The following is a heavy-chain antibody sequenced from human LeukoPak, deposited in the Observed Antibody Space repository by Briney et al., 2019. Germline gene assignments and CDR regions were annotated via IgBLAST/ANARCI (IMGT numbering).Heavy chain of an antibody. Sequence: SETLSLTCTVSGVSISCFYWIWIRQSPGRGLEWIGSIFYRGSVSYGGTTFYNPSLQSRVTISVDTSKNAFSLRLTSVTAADTAVYYCARQISGNKDYWGQGTLVTVSS. D-gene: IGHD1/OR15-1a*01. V-gene: IGHV4-59*04. CDR3: ARQISGNKDY. CDR1: GVSISCFY. CDR2: IFYRGSVSYGGTT. J-gene: IGHJ4*02.